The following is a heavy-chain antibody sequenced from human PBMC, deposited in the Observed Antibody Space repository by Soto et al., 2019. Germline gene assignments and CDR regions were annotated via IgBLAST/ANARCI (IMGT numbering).Heavy chain of an antibody. J-gene: IGHJ4*02. Sequence: SATLSLTCTVSGRSISSYYRSWIRQPPGKGLEWIGYIYYSGSTNYNPSLKSRVTISVDTSRNQFSLKLSSVTAADTAVYYCATGGAYCGGDCYPHPLDCWGQGTQVT. CDR1: GRSISSYY. D-gene: IGHD2-21*02. CDR3: ATGGAYCGGDCYPHPLDC. CDR2: IYYSGST. V-gene: IGHV4-59*01.